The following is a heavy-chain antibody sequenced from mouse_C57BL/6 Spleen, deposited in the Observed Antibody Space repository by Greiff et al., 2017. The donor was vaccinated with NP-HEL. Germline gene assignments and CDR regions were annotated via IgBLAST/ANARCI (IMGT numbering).Heavy chain of an antibody. J-gene: IGHJ3*01. CDR3: ARGVPTLGRFAY. CDR1: GYSITSGYY. V-gene: IGHV3-6*01. D-gene: IGHD4-1*01. CDR2: ISYDGSN. Sequence: EVKLQESGPGLVKPSQSLSLTCSVTGYSITSGYYWNWIRQFPGNKLEWMGYISYDGSNNYNPSLKNRISITRDTSKNQFFLKLNSVTTEDTATYYCARGVPTLGRFAYWGQGTLVTVSA.